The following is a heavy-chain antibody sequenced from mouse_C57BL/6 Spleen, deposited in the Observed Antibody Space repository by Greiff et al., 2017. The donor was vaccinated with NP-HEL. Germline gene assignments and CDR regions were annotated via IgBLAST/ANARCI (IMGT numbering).Heavy chain of an antibody. V-gene: IGHV1-69*01. CDR3: ARGYYCSSYDAMDY. D-gene: IGHD1-1*01. J-gene: IGHJ4*01. CDR1: GYTFTSYW. Sequence: QVQLQQPGAELVMPGASVKLSCKASGYTFTSYWMHWVKQRPGQGLEWIGEIDPSDSYTNYNQKFKGKSTLTVDKSSSTAYMQLSSLTSEDSAVYYCARGYYCSSYDAMDYWGQGTSVTVSS. CDR2: IDPSDSYT.